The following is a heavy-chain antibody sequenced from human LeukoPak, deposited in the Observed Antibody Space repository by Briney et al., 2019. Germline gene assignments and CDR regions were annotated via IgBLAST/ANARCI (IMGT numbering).Heavy chain of an antibody. V-gene: IGHV5-51*01. J-gene: IGHJ3*02. CDR1: GYSFTSYW. Sequence: GESLKISCKGSGYSFTSYWIGWVRQMPGKGLEWMGIIYPGDSDTRYSPSFQGQVTISADKSISTAYLQWSSLKASDTAMYYCASLAVGATLSYDAFDIWGQGTMVTVSS. D-gene: IGHD1-26*01. CDR2: IYPGDSDT. CDR3: ASLAVGATLSYDAFDI.